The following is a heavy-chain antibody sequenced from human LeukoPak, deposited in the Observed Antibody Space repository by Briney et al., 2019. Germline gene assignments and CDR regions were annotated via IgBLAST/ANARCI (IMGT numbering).Heavy chain of an antibody. CDR3: ARDNYGNYVTQCFDY. CDR1: GYTFTSYY. CDR2: INPSGGST. Sequence: ASVKVSCKASGYTFTSYYMHWVRQAPGQGLEWMGIINPSGGSTSYAQKFQGRVTMTRDTSTSTVYMELSSLRSEDTAVYYCARDNYGNYVTQCFDYWGQETLVTVSS. J-gene: IGHJ4*02. V-gene: IGHV1-46*03. D-gene: IGHD4-11*01.